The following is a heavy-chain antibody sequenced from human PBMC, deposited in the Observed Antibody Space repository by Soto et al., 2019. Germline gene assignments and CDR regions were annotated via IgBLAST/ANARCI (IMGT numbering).Heavy chain of an antibody. J-gene: IGHJ4*02. CDR1: GFTFSSYS. CDR2: IRSSSSTI. V-gene: IGHV3-48*01. CDR3: AREILYSANWYGDHDY. Sequence: PGGSLRLSCAASGFTFSSYSMNWVRQAPGKGLEWVSYIRSSSSTIYYADSVKGRFTISRDNAKNSLYLQMNSLRAEDTAVYYCAREILYSANWYGDHDYWGQGTLVTVSS. D-gene: IGHD6-13*01.